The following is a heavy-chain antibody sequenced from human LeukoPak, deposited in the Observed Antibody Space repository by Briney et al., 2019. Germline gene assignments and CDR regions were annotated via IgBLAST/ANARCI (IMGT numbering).Heavy chain of an antibody. J-gene: IGHJ4*02. Sequence: SVKVSCKASGFTFTSTAVQWVRQARGQRLEWIGWILVGSGNTNYAQKFQERVTITRDMSTSTAYMELSSLRSEDTAVYYCAAEPYQYYDFWSGYYRPPEYFDYWGQGTLVTVSS. D-gene: IGHD3-3*01. CDR2: ILVGSGNT. CDR1: GFTFTSTA. V-gene: IGHV1-58*01. CDR3: AAEPYQYYDFWSGYYRPPEYFDY.